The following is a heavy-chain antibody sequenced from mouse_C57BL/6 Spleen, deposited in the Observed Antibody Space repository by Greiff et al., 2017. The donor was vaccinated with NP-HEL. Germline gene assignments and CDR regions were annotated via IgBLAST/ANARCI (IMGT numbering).Heavy chain of an antibody. CDR1: GYTFTSYW. V-gene: IGHV1-50*01. Sequence: QVQLQQSGAELVKPGASVKLSCKASGYTFTSYWMQWVKQRPGQGLEWIGEIDPSDSYTNYNQKFKGKATLTVDTSSSTAYMQLSSLTSEDSAVYYCARKGTGVWFAYWGQGTLVTVSA. CDR2: IDPSDSYT. CDR3: ARKGTGVWFAY. D-gene: IGHD4-1*01. J-gene: IGHJ3*01.